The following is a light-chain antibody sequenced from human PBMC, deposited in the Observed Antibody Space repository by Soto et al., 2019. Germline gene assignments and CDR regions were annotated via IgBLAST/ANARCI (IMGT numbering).Light chain of an antibody. V-gene: IGKV3-20*01. CDR2: GAS. CDR1: QSVSSY. J-gene: IGKJ5*01. CDR3: QQYDSSPIT. Sequence: EIVLTQSPATLSLSPGERATLSCRASQSVSSYLAWYQQKPGQAPSLLIYGASRRATGITDRFSGSGSGTDFTLTISRLEPEDFAVYYCQQYDSSPITFGQGHDWRL.